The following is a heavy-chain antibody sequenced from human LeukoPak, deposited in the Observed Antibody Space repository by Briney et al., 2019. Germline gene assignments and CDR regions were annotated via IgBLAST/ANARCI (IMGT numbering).Heavy chain of an antibody. CDR2: VSPDGISK. V-gene: IGHV3-30-3*01. D-gene: IGHD3-22*01. J-gene: IGHJ3*02. Sequence: GGSLRLSCAASGFTLSSSAAMPWVRQAPGKGLEWVAAVSPDGISKYFADSVKGRFTISIDLSKNALYLEMNSLILEDTAVYYCARGTYSSGRCDVFDIWGQGTMVTVCS. CDR3: ARGTYSSGRCDVFDI. CDR1: GFTLSSSA.